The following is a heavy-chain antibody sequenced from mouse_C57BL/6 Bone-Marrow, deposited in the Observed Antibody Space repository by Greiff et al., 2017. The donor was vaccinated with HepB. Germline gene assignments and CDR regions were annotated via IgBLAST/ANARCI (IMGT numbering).Heavy chain of an antibody. D-gene: IGHD2-13*01. CDR2: ISSGGSYT. V-gene: IGHV5-6*01. Sequence: EVQRVESGGDLVKPGGSLKLSCAASGFTFSSYGMSWVRQTPDKRLEWVATISSGGSYTYYPDSVKGRFTISRDNAKNTLYLQMSSLKSEDTAMYYCARQGGDYDAMDDWGQGTSVTVSS. J-gene: IGHJ4*01. CDR1: GFTFSSYG. CDR3: ARQGGDYDAMDD.